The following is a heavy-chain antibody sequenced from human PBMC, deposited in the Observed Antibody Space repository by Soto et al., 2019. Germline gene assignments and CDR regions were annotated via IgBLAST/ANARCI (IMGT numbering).Heavy chain of an antibody. D-gene: IGHD3-3*01. CDR1: GGSVSSGSYY. Sequence: SETLSLTCTVSGGSVSSGSYYWSWIRQPPGKGLEWIGYIYYSGSTNYNPSLKSRVTISVDTSKNQFSLKLSSVTAADTAVYCCARDIVRGSGYYYWFDPWGQGTLVTVSS. V-gene: IGHV4-61*01. CDR2: IYYSGST. CDR3: ARDIVRGSGYYYWFDP. J-gene: IGHJ5*02.